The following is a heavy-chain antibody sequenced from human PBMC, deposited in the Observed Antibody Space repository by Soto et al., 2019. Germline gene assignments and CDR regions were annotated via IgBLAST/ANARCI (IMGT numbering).Heavy chain of an antibody. V-gene: IGHV1-69*12. CDR3: ARDWVVAAAAGYYYGMHV. D-gene: IGHD6-13*01. Sequence: QVQLVQSGAEVKKPGSSVKVSCKASGGTFSSYAISWVRQATGQGLEWMGGIIPIFGTANYAQKFQGRVTITADESTSTAYMELSSLRSEDTAVCYGARDWVVAAAAGYYYGMHVWGQGTTVTVSS. CDR1: GGTFSSYA. J-gene: IGHJ6*02. CDR2: IIPIFGTA.